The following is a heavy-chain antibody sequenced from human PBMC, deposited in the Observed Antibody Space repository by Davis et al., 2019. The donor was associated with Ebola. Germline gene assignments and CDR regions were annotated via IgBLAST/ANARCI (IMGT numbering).Heavy chain of an antibody. Sequence: ASVKVSCKASGYTFREYYIHWVRQAPGQGLEWMGQINPSAGDPRYAPRFRGRVTMTRDTSTSTVYMELNSLGYDDTAVYFCARAGYGSDLPDTYFYYYGMDVWGKGTTVAVSS. V-gene: IGHV1-46*01. CDR2: INPSAGDP. J-gene: IGHJ6*04. D-gene: IGHD1-26*01. CDR1: GYTFREYY. CDR3: ARAGYGSDLPDTYFYYYGMDV.